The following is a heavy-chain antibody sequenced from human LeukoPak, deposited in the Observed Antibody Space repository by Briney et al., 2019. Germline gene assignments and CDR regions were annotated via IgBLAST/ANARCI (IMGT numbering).Heavy chain of an antibody. J-gene: IGHJ4*02. CDR1: GGSISSSSYY. D-gene: IGHD5-18*01. V-gene: IGHV4-39*01. CDR3: ARAGYGPFKVDY. CDR2: IYYSGST. Sequence: SETLSLTCTVSGGSISSSSYYWGWIRQPPGKGLEWIGSIYYSGSTYYNPSFKSRVTISVDTSKNQFSLKLSSVTAADTAVYYCARAGYGPFKVDYWGQGTLVTVSS.